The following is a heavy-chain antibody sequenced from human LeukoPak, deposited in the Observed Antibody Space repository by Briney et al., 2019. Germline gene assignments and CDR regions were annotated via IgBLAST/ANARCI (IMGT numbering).Heavy chain of an antibody. CDR1: GGTFYTHA. D-gene: IGHD6-25*01. CDR2: IMPIFGTT. CDR3: ATGGSGSPLDY. V-gene: IGHV1-69*13. Sequence: SVKVSCKASGGTFYTHALSWVQQAPGQGLEWMGGIMPIFGTTNYAEKFQGRVTITADESTSTVYMELSSLKFEDTAVYFCATGGSGSPLDYWGPGTQVTVSS. J-gene: IGHJ4*02.